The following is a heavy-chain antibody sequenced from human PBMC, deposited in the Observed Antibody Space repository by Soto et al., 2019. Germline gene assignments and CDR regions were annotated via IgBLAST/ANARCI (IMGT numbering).Heavy chain of an antibody. D-gene: IGHD3-22*01. CDR3: ARDFHDSSGYYYEYYFDY. J-gene: IGHJ4*02. V-gene: IGHV1-46*01. Sequence: ASVKVSCKASGYTFTTYYIHWVRQAPGQGLEWMGNINPSGGATSYAQKFQGRVTITADKSTSTAYMELSSLRSEDTAVYYCARDFHDSSGYYYEYYFDYWGQGTLVTVSS. CDR2: INPSGGAT. CDR1: GYTFTTYY.